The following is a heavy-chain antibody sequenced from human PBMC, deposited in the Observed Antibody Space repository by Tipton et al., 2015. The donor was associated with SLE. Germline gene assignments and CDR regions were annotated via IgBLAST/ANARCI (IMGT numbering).Heavy chain of an antibody. CDR1: GGSISSSSYY. J-gene: IGHJ5*02. CDR3: ARKRALGGSSGWFDP. CDR2: IYYSGST. Sequence: TLSLTCTVSGGSISSSSYYWGWIRQPPGKGLEWIGSIYYSGSTYYNPSLKSRVTISVDTSKDQFPLKLSSVTAADTAVYYCARKRALGGSSGWFDPWGQGTLVTVSS. V-gene: IGHV4-39*06. D-gene: IGHD6-6*01.